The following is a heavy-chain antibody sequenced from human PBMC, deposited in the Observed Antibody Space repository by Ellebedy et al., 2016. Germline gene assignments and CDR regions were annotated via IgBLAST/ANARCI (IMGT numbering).Heavy chain of an antibody. V-gene: IGHV4-34*01. CDR1: GGSFSGYY. J-gene: IGHJ5*02. Sequence: SETLSLTCAVYGGSFSGYYWSWIRQPPGKGLEWIGEINHSGSTNYNPSLKSRVTLSVDTSKNQFSLKLSSVTAADTAVYYCARGRLLWPGWFDPWGQGTLVTVSS. CDR2: INHSGST. CDR3: ARGRLLWPGWFDP. D-gene: IGHD3-10*01.